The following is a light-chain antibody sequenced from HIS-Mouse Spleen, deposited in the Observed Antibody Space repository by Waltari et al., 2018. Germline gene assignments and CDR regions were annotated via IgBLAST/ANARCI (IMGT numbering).Light chain of an antibody. J-gene: IGKJ3*01. CDR3: QQYNSYIFT. CDR2: KAS. CDR1: QSISSW. V-gene: IGKV1-5*03. Sequence: DIQMTQSPSTLSASVGDRVTNTCRASQSISSWFAWYQQKPGKAPKLLIYKASSLESGVPSRFSGSGSGTEFTLTISSLQPDDFATYYCQQYNSYIFTFGPGTKVDIK.